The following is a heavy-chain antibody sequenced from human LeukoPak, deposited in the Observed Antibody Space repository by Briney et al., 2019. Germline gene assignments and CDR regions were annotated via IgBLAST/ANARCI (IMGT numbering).Heavy chain of an antibody. D-gene: IGHD1-14*01. V-gene: IGHV3-74*01. CDR2: INSDGSST. J-gene: IGHJ4*02. CDR3: ARTQAEPYYFDY. Sequence: GGSLRLSCAASGFTFSNYWMHWVRQAPGKGLVWVSRINSDGSSTSHADSVKGRFTISRDNAKNTLYLQMNSLRAEDTTVYYCARTQAEPYYFDYWGQGTLVTVSS. CDR1: GFTFSNYW.